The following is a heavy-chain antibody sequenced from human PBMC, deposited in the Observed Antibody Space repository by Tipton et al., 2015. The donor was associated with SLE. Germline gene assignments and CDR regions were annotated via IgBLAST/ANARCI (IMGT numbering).Heavy chain of an antibody. Sequence: SLRLSCAASGFTFSSYSMNWVRQAPGKGLEWVSSISSSSSYIYYADSVKGRFTISRDNAKNSLYLQMNSLRAEDTAVYYCARDGVAVPGPYFEYWGQGTLVTVSS. V-gene: IGHV3-21*04. J-gene: IGHJ4*02. CDR2: ISSSSSYI. CDR1: GFTFSSYS. D-gene: IGHD6-19*01. CDR3: ARDGVAVPGPYFEY.